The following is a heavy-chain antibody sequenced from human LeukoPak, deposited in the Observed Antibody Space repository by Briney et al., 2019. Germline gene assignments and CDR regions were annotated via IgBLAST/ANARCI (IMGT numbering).Heavy chain of an antibody. D-gene: IGHD3-3*01. CDR3: ARGYDFWSGYIDY. V-gene: IGHV3-48*04. CDR1: GFTFSSYW. CDR2: ISSSGSTI. J-gene: IGHJ4*02. Sequence: GGSLRLSCAASGFTFSSYWMSWVRQAPGKGLEWVSYISSSGSTIYYADSVKGRFTISRDNAKNSLYLQMNSLRAEDTAVYYCARGYDFWSGYIDYWGQGTLVTVSS.